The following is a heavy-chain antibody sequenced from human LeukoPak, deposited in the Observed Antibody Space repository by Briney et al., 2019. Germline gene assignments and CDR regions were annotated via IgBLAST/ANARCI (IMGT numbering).Heavy chain of an antibody. CDR3: ARLGYSSWYLGY. J-gene: IGHJ4*02. Sequence: SETLSLTCTVSGGSISSSSYYWGWIRQPPGKGLEWIGSIYYSGSTYYNPSLKSRVTISVDTSKNQFSLKLSSVTAADTAVYYCARLGYSSWYLGYWGQGTLVTVSS. V-gene: IGHV4-39*01. CDR1: GGSISSSSYY. D-gene: IGHD6-13*01. CDR2: IYYSGST.